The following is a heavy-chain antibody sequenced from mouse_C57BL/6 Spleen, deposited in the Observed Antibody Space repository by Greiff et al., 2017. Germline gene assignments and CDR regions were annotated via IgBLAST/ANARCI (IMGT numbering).Heavy chain of an antibody. CDR3: ARKTTVGGYYALDY. CDR2: IYPGDGDT. CDR1: GYAFSSYW. V-gene: IGHV1-80*01. D-gene: IGHD1-1*01. Sequence: VQLQESGAELVKPGASVKISCKASGYAFSSYWMNWVKQRPGKGLEWIGQIYPGDGDTNYNGKFKGKATVTADKSSSTAYMQLSSLTSEDSAVYFCARKTTVGGYYALDYWGQGTSVTVSS. J-gene: IGHJ4*01.